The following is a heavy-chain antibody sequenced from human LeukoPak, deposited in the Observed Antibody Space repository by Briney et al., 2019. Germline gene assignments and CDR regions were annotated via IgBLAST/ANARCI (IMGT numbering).Heavy chain of an antibody. Sequence: GESLKISCKASGYSFSSYWIGWVRQLPGKGLEWMGIIYPGDSESRYSPSFQGEVTISADKSISTAYLHWSSLKASDTAMYYCAVEYSSGWYSDYWGQGTLVTVSS. CDR1: GYSFSSYW. CDR3: AVEYSSGWYSDY. J-gene: IGHJ4*02. V-gene: IGHV5-51*01. CDR2: IYPGDSES. D-gene: IGHD6-19*01.